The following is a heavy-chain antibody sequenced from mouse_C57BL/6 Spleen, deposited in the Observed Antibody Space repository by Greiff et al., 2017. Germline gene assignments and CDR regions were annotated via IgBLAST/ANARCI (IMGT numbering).Heavy chain of an antibody. CDR1: GYTFTSYW. V-gene: IGHV1-69*01. J-gene: IGHJ2*01. D-gene: IGHD1-3*01. CDR2: LDPSDSYT. Sequence: QVQLQQPGAELVMPGASVKLSCKASGYTFTSYWMHWVKQRPGQGLEWIGELDPSDSYTNYNQKFKGKSTLTVDKSSSTAYMQRSRLTSEDSAFYSRARRSGYYFDYWGQGTTLTVSS. CDR3: ARRSGYYFDY.